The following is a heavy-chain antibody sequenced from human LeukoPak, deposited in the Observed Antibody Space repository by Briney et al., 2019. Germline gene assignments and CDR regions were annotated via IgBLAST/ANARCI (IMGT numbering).Heavy chain of an antibody. CDR3: ARSSRRAAAGTFFDY. CDR2: INPNRGGT. J-gene: IGHJ4*02. Sequence: GASVKVSCKASGYTFTGYYMHWVRQAPGQGLEWMGRINPNRGGTNYEQKFQGRVTLTRDTSISTAYMELSRLRSDDTAVYYCARSSRRAAAGTFFDYWGQGTLVTVSP. V-gene: IGHV1-2*06. CDR1: GYTFTGYY. D-gene: IGHD6-13*01.